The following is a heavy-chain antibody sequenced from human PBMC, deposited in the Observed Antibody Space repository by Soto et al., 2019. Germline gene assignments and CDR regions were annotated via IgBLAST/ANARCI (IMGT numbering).Heavy chain of an antibody. CDR3: ARLGGYGDYDY. V-gene: IGHV4-39*01. J-gene: IGHJ4*02. CDR2: IYYSGST. CDR1: GGSISSSSYY. D-gene: IGHD4-17*01. Sequence: QLQLQESGPGLVKPSETLSLTCTVSGGSISSSSYYWGWIRQPPGKGLEWIGSIYYSGSTYYNPSLKSRVTISVDTSKNQFSLKLSSVTAADTAVYYCARLGGYGDYDYWGQGTLVTVSS.